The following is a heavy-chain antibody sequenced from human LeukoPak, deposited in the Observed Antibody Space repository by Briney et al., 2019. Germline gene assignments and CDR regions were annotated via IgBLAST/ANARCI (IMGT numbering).Heavy chain of an antibody. Sequence: EESLKISCKGSGYSFTSYWIGWVRQMPGKGLEWMGIIYPGESDTRYSPSFQGQVTISADKSISTAYLQWSSLKASDTAMYYCARTPYYDSSGLWALGYWGQGTLVTVSS. V-gene: IGHV5-51*01. CDR3: ARTPYYDSSGLWALGY. J-gene: IGHJ4*02. CDR2: IYPGESDT. CDR1: GYSFTSYW. D-gene: IGHD3-22*01.